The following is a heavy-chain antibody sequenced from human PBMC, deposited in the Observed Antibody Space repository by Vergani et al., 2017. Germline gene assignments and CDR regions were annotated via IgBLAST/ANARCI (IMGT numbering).Heavy chain of an antibody. V-gene: IGHV4-4*03. Sequence: QVRLEESGPGLVKPPGTLSLTCDVSGDSISSNNCWTWVRQPPGKGLEWIGEICHTEDTKYSPSLKSRVTVSVDESRNLFSLRLNSVTAADTAVYYCATIGSRRCGYYFDYWVQGMLVTVSS. CDR3: ATIGSRRCGYYFDY. J-gene: IGHJ4*02. CDR1: GDSISSNNC. CDR2: ICHTEDT. D-gene: IGHD6-25*01.